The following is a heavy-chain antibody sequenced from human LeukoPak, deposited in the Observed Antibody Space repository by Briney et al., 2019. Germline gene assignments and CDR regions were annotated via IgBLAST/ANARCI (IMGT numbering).Heavy chain of an antibody. J-gene: IGHJ4*02. CDR3: ARSGTVTTWDY. D-gene: IGHD4-17*01. CDR2: IKQDGSEK. Sequence: GGSLRLSCAASGSTFSSYWMSWVRQAPGKGLEWVANIKQDGSEKYYVDSVKGRFTISRDNAKNSLYLQMNSLRAEDTAVYYCARSGTVTTWDYWGQGTLVTVSS. V-gene: IGHV3-7*01. CDR1: GSTFSSYW.